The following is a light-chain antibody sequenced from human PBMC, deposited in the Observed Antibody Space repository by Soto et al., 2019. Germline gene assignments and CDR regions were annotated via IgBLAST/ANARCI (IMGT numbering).Light chain of an antibody. J-gene: IGKJ5*01. Sequence: IVLTQSPGTLSLSPRERATLSCRASQSVSSNLAWYQLKPGQAPRLFIYGASSRATGIPDRFSGSGSGTDFTLTISRLEPEDFAVYICQQYGTSPRTFGQGTRLEIK. CDR1: QSVSSN. V-gene: IGKV3-20*01. CDR2: GAS. CDR3: QQYGTSPRT.